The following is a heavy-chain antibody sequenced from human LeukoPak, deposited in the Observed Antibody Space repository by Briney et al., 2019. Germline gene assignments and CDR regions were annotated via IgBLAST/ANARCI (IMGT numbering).Heavy chain of an antibody. CDR1: GFTFSSYA. J-gene: IGHJ3*02. Sequence: PGGSLRLSCAASGFTFSSYAMSWVRQAPGKGLEWVSAISGSGGSTYYADSVKGRFTISRDNSKNTLYLQMNSLRAEDTAVYYCAKDPLDSIAVAGTAAFDIWGQGTMVTVSS. D-gene: IGHD6-19*01. CDR2: ISGSGGST. CDR3: AKDPLDSIAVAGTAAFDI. V-gene: IGHV3-23*01.